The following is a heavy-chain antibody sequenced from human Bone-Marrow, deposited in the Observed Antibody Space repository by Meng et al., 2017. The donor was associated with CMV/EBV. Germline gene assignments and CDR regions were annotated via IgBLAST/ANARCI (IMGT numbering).Heavy chain of an antibody. V-gene: IGHV3-30*02. D-gene: IGHD6-6*01. Sequence: GESLKISCAASGFSFSLNGIHWVRQAPGKGLEWVTFIQYDSSEIYYADSVKGRFTISRDNSKNTLYLQMNSLRAEDTAVYYCARDPPKYSSLTGDYYYYGMDVWGQGTTVTVSS. J-gene: IGHJ6*02. CDR3: ARDPPKYSSLTGDYYYYGMDV. CDR2: IQYDSSEI. CDR1: GFSFSLNG.